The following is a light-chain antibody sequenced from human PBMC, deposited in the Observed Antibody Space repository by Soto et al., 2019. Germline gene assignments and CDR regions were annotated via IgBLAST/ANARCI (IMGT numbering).Light chain of an antibody. CDR2: NTS. CDR1: TGAVTSGFY. V-gene: IGLV7-43*01. CDR3: LLYYGGAHWV. Sequence: QAVVTQEPSLTVSPGGTVTLTCASSTGAVTSGFYPNWFQQKPGQAPRALIYNTSNKHSWTPARFSGSLLGGKAALTLSGVQPEDEAEYYCLLYYGGAHWVFGGGTQLTVL. J-gene: IGLJ3*02.